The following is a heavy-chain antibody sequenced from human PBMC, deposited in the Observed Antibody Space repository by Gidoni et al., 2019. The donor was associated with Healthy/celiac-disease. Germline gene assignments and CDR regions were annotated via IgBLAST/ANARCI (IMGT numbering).Heavy chain of an antibody. J-gene: IGHJ4*02. D-gene: IGHD4-17*01. CDR1: GGSVSSGSYY. CDR3: ARGSNDYGEDY. V-gene: IGHV4-61*01. Sequence: QVQLQESGPGLVKPSETLSLTCTVSGGSVSSGSYYWSWIRQPPGKGLEWIGYIYYSGSTNYNPSLKSRVTISVDTSKNQFSLKLSSVTAADTAVYYCARGSNDYGEDYWGQGTLVTVSS. CDR2: IYYSGST.